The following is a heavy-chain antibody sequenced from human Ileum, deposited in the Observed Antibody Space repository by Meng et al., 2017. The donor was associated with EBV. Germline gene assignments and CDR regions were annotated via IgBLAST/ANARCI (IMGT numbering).Heavy chain of an antibody. V-gene: IGHV4-4*02. CDR1: GGSISRSDW. CDR2: TSHSGST. D-gene: IGHD3-22*01. J-gene: IGHJ4*02. CDR3: ASSDYYRSDY. Sequence: QGQLLESGPGLVKPSETLSLTCAVSGGSISRSDWWSWVRQPPGKGLEWIGETSHSGSTNYSPSLKSRVTISLDKSKNQLSLKLNSVTAADTAVYYCASSDYYRSDYWGQGTLVTVSS.